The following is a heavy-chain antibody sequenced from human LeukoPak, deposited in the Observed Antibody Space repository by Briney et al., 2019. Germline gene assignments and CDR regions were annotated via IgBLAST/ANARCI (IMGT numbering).Heavy chain of an antibody. D-gene: IGHD1-1*01. CDR2: ISTNSGDT. CDR3: ARDRRVNWNGDAFDI. CDR1: RNSFTTHG. Sequence: VASVKVSCKAFRNSFTTHGITWVRQAPGQGLEWMGWISTNSGDTNYAQKVRGRVTMTTDTSTGTAYMELRSLGSDDTAVYYCARDRRVNWNGDAFDIWGQGTVVTVSS. J-gene: IGHJ3*02. V-gene: IGHV1-18*01.